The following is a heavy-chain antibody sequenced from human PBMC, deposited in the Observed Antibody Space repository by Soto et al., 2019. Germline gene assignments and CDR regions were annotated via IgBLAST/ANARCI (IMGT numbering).Heavy chain of an antibody. CDR2: IYHSGST. D-gene: IGHD3-10*01. CDR1: GGSISSGGYS. J-gene: IGHJ5*02. Sequence: TLSLPCAVSGGSISSGGYSWSLIRQPPGKGLEWIGYIYHSGSTYYNPSLKSRVTISVDRSKNQFSLKMSSVTAADTAVYYCARDRGWFDPWGQGTLVTVSS. CDR3: ARDRGWFDP. V-gene: IGHV4-30-2*01.